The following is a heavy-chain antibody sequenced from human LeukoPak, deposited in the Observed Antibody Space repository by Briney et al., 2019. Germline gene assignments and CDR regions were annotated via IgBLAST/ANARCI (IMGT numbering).Heavy chain of an antibody. V-gene: IGHV3-33*06. CDR3: AKSYNGYESKPDY. D-gene: IGHD5-12*01. CDR2: IWYDGSNK. J-gene: IGHJ4*02. CDR1: GFTFSSYG. Sequence: GGSLRLSCAASGFTFSSYGMHWVRQAPGKGLEWVAVIWYDGSNKYYADSVKGRFTISRDNSKITLYLQMNSLRAEDTAVYYCAKSYNGYESKPDYWGQGTLVTVSS.